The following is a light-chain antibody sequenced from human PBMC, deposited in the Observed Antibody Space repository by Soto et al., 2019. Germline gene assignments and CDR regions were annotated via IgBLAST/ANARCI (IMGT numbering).Light chain of an antibody. CDR3: QQYGSSRT. CDR2: GAS. V-gene: IGKV3-20*01. Sequence: EIVLTQSPGTLSLSPGERATLSCRASQSVSSNYLAWYQQKPGQAPRLLIYGASSRATGTPARFSCSGSGTDFTLTITTLETEEFAVYYWQQYGSSRTFGQGTKLEIK. J-gene: IGKJ2*01. CDR1: QSVSSNY.